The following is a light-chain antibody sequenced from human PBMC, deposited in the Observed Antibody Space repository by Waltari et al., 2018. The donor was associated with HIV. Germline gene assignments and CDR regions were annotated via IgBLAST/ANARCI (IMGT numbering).Light chain of an antibody. CDR2: DVS. V-gene: IGLV2-14*01. Sequence: QSALTQPASVSGSPGQSITISCPGTSRDVGGYNYVSWYQQHPGKAPKLMIYDVSYRPSGVSNRFSGSKSGNTASLTISGLQAEDEADYYCSSYTSSSTLYVVFGGGTKLTVL. CDR3: SSYTSSSTLYVV. J-gene: IGLJ2*01. CDR1: SRDVGGYNY.